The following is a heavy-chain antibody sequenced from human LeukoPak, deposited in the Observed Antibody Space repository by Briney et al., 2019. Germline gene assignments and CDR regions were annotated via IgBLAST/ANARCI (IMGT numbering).Heavy chain of an antibody. CDR3: ARLRDFWSGYPKYYFDC. Sequence: GESLKISCKCPGYRFTSYWLGWVRQMPGKGLGLMGVFYSRDSATRYRPSLQGQVTISARKSSTTSYLQWSGLKASNTAMYYCARLRDFWSGYPKYYFDCWGQETLVTVS. CDR2: FYSRDSAT. CDR1: GYRFTSYW. J-gene: IGHJ4*02. V-gene: IGHV5-51*01. D-gene: IGHD3-3*01.